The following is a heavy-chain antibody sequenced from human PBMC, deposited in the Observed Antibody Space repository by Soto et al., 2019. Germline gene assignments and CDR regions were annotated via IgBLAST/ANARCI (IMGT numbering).Heavy chain of an antibody. D-gene: IGHD2-21*02. CDR1: GFTFSSYA. CDR2: IGGSDGRT. V-gene: IGHV3-23*01. CDR3: AKSDCSLMSCYVRDY. J-gene: IGHJ4*02. Sequence: GGSLRLSCAASGFTFSSYAMNWVRQAPGKGLEWVSTIGGSDGRTNYADSVKGRFTTSRDNSKNTLYLQMNSLRAEDTAVFYCAKSDCSLMSCYVRDYWGQGTLVTVSS.